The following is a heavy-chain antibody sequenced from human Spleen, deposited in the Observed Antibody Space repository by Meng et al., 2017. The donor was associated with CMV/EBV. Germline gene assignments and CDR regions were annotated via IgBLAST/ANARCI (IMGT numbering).Heavy chain of an antibody. Sequence: GESLKISCAASGFTFSSYGMHWVRQAPGKGLEWVAFIRYDGSNKYYADSVKGRFTISRDNSKNTLYLQMNSLRAEDTAVYYCARGGRGGSSSEIAYWGQGTLVTVSS. D-gene: IGHD6-13*01. CDR3: ARGGRGGSSSEIAY. J-gene: IGHJ4*02. CDR2: IRYDGSNK. V-gene: IGHV3-30*02. CDR1: GFTFSSYG.